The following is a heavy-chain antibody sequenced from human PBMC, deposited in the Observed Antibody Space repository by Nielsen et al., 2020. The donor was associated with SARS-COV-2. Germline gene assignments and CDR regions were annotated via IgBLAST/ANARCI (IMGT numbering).Heavy chain of an antibody. J-gene: IGHJ4*02. CDR2: IKQDGSEM. D-gene: IGHD2-8*02. CDR3: AREAYWTGAGGVPY. CDR1: GFTFSTYA. V-gene: IGHV3-7*01. Sequence: GGSLRLSCATSGFTFSTYAMTWVRQAPGKGLEWVADIKQDGSEMHYVDSVKGRFTISRDNAKNSVFLQMNSLRVDDTAVYYCAREAYWTGAGGVPYWGQGTLVTVSS.